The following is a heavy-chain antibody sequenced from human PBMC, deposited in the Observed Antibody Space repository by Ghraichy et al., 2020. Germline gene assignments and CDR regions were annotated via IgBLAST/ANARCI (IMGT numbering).Heavy chain of an antibody. CDR2: ISSSGNYK. D-gene: IGHD5-24*01. Sequence: GESLNISCAASGFTFNTYSLNWVRQAPGKGLEWLSSISSSGNYKYYADSVEGRFTISRDNAKNSLYLQMNSLRAEDTALYYCARVAVPVGGDGYLRLGWFDLWGQGTQVTVSS. CDR1: GFTFNTYS. CDR3: ARVAVPVGGDGYLRLGWFDL. J-gene: IGHJ5*02. V-gene: IGHV3-21*01.